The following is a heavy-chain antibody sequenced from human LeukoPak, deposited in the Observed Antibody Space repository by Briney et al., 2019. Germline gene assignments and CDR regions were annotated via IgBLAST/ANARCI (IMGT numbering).Heavy chain of an antibody. CDR1: GGSFSGYY. CDR2: INHSGST. J-gene: IGHJ4*02. D-gene: IGHD5-18*01. Sequence: SETLSLTCAVYGGSFSGYYWSWIRQPPGKGLEWIGEINHSGSTNYNPSLKSRVTISVDTSKNQFSLKLSSVTAADTAVYYCARSLARYSYGYYFDYWGQGTLVTVSS. V-gene: IGHV4-34*01. CDR3: ARSLARYSYGYYFDY.